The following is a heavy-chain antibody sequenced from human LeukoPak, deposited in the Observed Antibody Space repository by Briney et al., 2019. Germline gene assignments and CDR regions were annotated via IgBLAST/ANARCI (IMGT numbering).Heavy chain of an antibody. CDR2: IKSKTDGGTT. J-gene: IGHJ4*02. CDR3: TTAGSGSYYGLHDY. CDR1: GFTFSNAW. Sequence: GGSLRLSCAASGFTFSNAWMSWVRQAPGKGLEWVGRIKSKTDGGTTDYAAPVKGRFTISRDDSKNTLYLQMNSLKTEDTAVYYCTTAGSGSYYGLHDYSGQGTLVTVSS. V-gene: IGHV3-15*01. D-gene: IGHD1-26*01.